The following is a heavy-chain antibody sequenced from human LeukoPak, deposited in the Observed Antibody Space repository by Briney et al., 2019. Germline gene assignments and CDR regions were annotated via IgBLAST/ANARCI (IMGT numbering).Heavy chain of an antibody. D-gene: IGHD1-26*01. CDR3: ATADKWEPLDY. CDR1: GNSLSETS. CDR2: FEPEDGEP. V-gene: IGHV1-24*01. J-gene: IGHJ4*02. Sequence: ASVKVSCKVSGNSLSETSIHWVRQAPGQWLEGMGGFEPEDGEPIFAQRFQGRFSMSEDTSTDTAYMELSSLTVEDTAVYYCATADKWEPLDYWGQGTLVTVSS.